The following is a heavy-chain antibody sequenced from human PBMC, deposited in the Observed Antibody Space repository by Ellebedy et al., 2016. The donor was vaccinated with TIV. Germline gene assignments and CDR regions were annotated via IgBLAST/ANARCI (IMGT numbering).Heavy chain of an antibody. CDR3: ARVGYCSSTSCYIAAFDI. CDR1: GYTFTSYA. V-gene: IGHV1-3*01. CDR2: INAGNGNT. D-gene: IGHD2-2*02. Sequence: ASVKVSCXASGYTFTSYAMHWVRQAPGQRLEWMGWINAGNGNTKYSQKLQGRVTMTTDTSTSTAYMELRSLRSDDTAVYYCARVGYCSSTSCYIAAFDIWGQGTMVTVSS. J-gene: IGHJ3*02.